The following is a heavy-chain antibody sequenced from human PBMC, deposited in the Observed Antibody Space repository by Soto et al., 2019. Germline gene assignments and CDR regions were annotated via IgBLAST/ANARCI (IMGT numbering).Heavy chain of an antibody. Sequence: QVQLVESGGGVVQPGRSLRLSCAASGFTFSSYAMHWVRQAPGKGLEWVAVISYDGSNKYYTDSVKGRFTISRDNSKNPVYLQMNSPRAEDTAVYYCGTGSYGSNLNHWGPGTLVTVS. D-gene: IGHD5-18*01. V-gene: IGHV3-30*03. CDR1: GFTFSSYA. CDR2: ISYDGSNK. CDR3: GTGSYGSNLNH. J-gene: IGHJ5*02.